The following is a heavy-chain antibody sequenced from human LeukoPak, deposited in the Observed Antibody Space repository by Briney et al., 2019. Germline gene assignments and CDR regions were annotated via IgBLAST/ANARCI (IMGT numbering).Heavy chain of an antibody. J-gene: IGHJ4*02. Sequence: GGSLRLSCAASGFTFSAYAVSWVRQAPGKGLEWVSSMSGSGGSTYYADSVKGRFTISRDNSNNTLYLQMNSLRAEDTAVYYCAKDISSGRVSVYWGQGTLVTVSS. V-gene: IGHV3-23*01. CDR3: AKDISSGRVSVY. D-gene: IGHD6-19*01. CDR1: GFTFSAYA. CDR2: MSGSGGST.